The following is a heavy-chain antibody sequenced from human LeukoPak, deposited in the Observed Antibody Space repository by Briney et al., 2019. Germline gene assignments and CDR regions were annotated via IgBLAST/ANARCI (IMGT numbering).Heavy chain of an antibody. D-gene: IGHD3-22*01. J-gene: IGHJ4*02. CDR3: ARGLYYDSSGFSAAF. V-gene: IGHV5-51*01. Sequence: GESLKISCQASGYSFTRYWIGWVRQMPGKGLEWMGIVYPGDSDTIYSPSFQGQVTISADRSITTAYLQLNRLETSDTATYFCARGLYYDSSGFSAAFWGRGTLVTVSS. CDR2: VYPGDSDT. CDR1: GYSFTRYW.